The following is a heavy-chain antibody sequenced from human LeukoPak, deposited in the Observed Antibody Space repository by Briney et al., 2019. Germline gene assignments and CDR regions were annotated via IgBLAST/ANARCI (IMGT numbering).Heavy chain of an antibody. Sequence: ASVKVSCKASGYTFTGYYMHSVRQAPGQGLQWMGRINPNSGGTNYAQKFQGRVTMTRDTSISTAYMELSRLRSDDTAVYYCASFEYSSSGLDYWGQGTLVTVSS. D-gene: IGHD6-6*01. J-gene: IGHJ4*02. CDR1: GYTFTGYY. CDR2: INPNSGGT. V-gene: IGHV1-2*06. CDR3: ASFEYSSSGLDY.